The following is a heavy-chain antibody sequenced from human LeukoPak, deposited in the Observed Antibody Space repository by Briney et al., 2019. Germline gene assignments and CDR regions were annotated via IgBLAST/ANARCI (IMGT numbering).Heavy chain of an antibody. D-gene: IGHD3-22*01. CDR1: GFTFGDYA. J-gene: IGHJ5*02. V-gene: IGHV3-49*04. CDR3: TRVSYDSSGYYYGYWFDP. CDR2: IRSKAYGGTT. Sequence: PGGSLRLSCTASGFTFGDYAMSWVRQAPGKGLEWVGFIRSKAYGGTTEYAASVKGRFTISRDDSKSIAYLQMNSPKTEDTAVYYCTRVSYDSSGYYYGYWFDPWGQGTLVTVSS.